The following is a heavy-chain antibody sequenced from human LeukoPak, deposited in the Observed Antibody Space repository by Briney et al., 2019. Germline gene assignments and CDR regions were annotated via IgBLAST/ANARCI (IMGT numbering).Heavy chain of an antibody. CDR2: IYHSGST. V-gene: IGHV4-38-2*02. CDR3: ARGGDTSGHYYFEYFHH. CDR1: GYSISSGYY. J-gene: IGHJ1*01. Sequence: SETLSLTCTVSGYSISSGYYWGWIRQPPGKGLEWIGSIYHSGSTYYNPSLKSRVTISVDTSKNHFSLKLSSVTAADTAVYYCARGGDTSGHYYFEYFHHWGQGTLVAVSS. D-gene: IGHD3-22*01.